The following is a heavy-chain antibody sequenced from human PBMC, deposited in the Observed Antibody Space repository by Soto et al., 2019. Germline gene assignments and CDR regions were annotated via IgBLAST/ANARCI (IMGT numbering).Heavy chain of an antibody. Sequence: VKKPGSSVTVSCKASGGTFSSYTISWVRQAPGQGLEWMGGIIPIFGTANYAQKFQGRVTXTXDESTSTAYMELSSLRSEDTAVYYCARGNHRWIQLWYFDLWGRGTLVTVSS. CDR2: IIPIFGTA. V-gene: IGHV1-69*01. CDR3: ARGNHRWIQLWYFDL. CDR1: GGTFSSYT. J-gene: IGHJ2*01. D-gene: IGHD5-18*01.